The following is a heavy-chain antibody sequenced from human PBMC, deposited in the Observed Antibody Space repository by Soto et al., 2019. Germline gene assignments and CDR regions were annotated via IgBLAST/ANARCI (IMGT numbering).Heavy chain of an antibody. CDR2: ISSSGSTI. J-gene: IGHJ6*02. D-gene: IGHD3-3*01. CDR3: ARDQEAGSFLPYYYGMDV. Sequence: GGSLRLSCATSGFTLSSYEMNWVRQAPGKGLEWVSYISSSGSTIYYADSVKGRFTISRDNAKNSLYLQMDSLRAEDTAVYYCARDQEAGSFLPYYYGMDVWGQGTTVTVSS. CDR1: GFTLSSYE. V-gene: IGHV3-48*03.